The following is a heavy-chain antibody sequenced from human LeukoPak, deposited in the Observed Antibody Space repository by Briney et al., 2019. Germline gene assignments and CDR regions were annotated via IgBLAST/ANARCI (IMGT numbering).Heavy chain of an antibody. D-gene: IGHD5-12*01. CDR1: GHTFTDYY. Sequence: ASVKVSCKASGHTFTDYYIQWVRQAPGQGLEWMGIINPSGGSTSYAQKFQGRVTVTRDTSTSTVYMELSSLGSEDTAMYYCAREGEIGYDLSDYWGQGTLVTVSS. CDR2: INPSGGST. CDR3: AREGEIGYDLSDY. V-gene: IGHV1-46*01. J-gene: IGHJ4*02.